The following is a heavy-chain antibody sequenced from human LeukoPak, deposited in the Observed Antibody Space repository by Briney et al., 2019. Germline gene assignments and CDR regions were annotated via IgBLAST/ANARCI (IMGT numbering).Heavy chain of an antibody. V-gene: IGHV5-51*01. Sequence: GESLKISCQGSGYSFTTYWIAWVRQIPGRGLEWMGIIYPGDSHIRYSPSFEGQVTISADKSIGTAYLQWSSLKASDTAMYYCARHSEPYCSSTSCYPYYWGQGTLVTVSS. CDR3: ARHSEPYCSSTSCYPYY. J-gene: IGHJ4*02. CDR1: GYSFTTYW. CDR2: IYPGDSHI. D-gene: IGHD2-2*01.